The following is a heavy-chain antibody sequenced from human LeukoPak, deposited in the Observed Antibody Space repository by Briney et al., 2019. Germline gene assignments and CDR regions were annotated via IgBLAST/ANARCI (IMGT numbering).Heavy chain of an antibody. CDR1: GFTFSIYA. CDR2: ITGRDDTT. CDR3: ARDRPNYYGSDGHYYRRDGDH. Sequence: PGGSLRLSCEASGFTFSIYAMSWVRQTPEKGLQWVSSITGRDDTTYYADSVKGRFTISRDNSENTLYLRMSSLRAEDTAIYYCARDRPNYYGSDGHYYRRDGDHWGQGTLVTVSS. J-gene: IGHJ5*02. D-gene: IGHD3-22*01. V-gene: IGHV3-23*01.